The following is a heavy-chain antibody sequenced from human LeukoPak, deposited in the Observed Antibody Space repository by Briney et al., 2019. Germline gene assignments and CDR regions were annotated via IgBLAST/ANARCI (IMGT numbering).Heavy chain of an antibody. V-gene: IGHV4-4*07. Sequence: SETLSLTCTVSSGFVSSYYWSWIRQPAGKGLEWIGRIYSSGSTTYNPSLKSRVTMSVDTSKSQFSLKLNSVTAADTAVYYCAGDSGFFASWGQGTLVTVSA. J-gene: IGHJ4*02. CDR3: AGDSGFFAS. CDR1: SGFVSSYY. CDR2: IYSSGST. D-gene: IGHD3-10*01.